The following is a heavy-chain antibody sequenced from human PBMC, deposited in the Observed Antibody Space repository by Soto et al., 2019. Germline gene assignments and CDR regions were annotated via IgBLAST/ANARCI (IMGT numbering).Heavy chain of an antibody. J-gene: IGHJ5*02. Sequence: GGSLRLSSAASGFTFSSYAMSWVRQAPGKGLEWVSAISGSGGSTYYADSVKGRFTISRDNSKNTLYLQMNSLRAEDTAVYYCAADIVVVPAAHMPSTWGQGTLVTVSS. CDR1: GFTFSSYA. V-gene: IGHV3-23*01. D-gene: IGHD2-2*01. CDR3: AADIVVVPAAHMPST. CDR2: ISGSGGST.